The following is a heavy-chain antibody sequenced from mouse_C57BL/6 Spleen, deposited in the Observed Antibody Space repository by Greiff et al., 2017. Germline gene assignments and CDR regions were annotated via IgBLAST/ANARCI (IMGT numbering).Heavy chain of an antibody. V-gene: IGHV1-59*01. CDR1: GYTFTSYW. Sequence: VQLQQPGAELVRPGTSVKLSCKASGYTFTSYWMHWVKQRPGQGLEWIGVIDPSDSYTNYNQKFKGKATLTVDTSSSTAYMQLSSLTSEDSAVYYCAKRITTVVELHYFDYWGRGTTLTVSS. J-gene: IGHJ2*01. CDR3: AKRITTVVELHYFDY. D-gene: IGHD1-1*01. CDR2: IDPSDSYT.